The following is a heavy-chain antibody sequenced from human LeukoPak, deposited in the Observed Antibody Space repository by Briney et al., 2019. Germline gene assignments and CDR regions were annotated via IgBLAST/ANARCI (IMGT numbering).Heavy chain of an antibody. CDR2: INPSGGST. J-gene: IGHJ4*02. V-gene: IGHV1-46*01. CDR3: ARERGSGLIDY. D-gene: IGHD3-10*01. Sequence: ASVKVSCKASGYTFTSYYMHWVRQAPGQGLEWMGIINPSGGSTSYAQKFQGRVTMTRDTSTSTVYMELSRLRSDDTAVYYCARERGSGLIDYWGQGTLVTVSS. CDR1: GYTFTSYY.